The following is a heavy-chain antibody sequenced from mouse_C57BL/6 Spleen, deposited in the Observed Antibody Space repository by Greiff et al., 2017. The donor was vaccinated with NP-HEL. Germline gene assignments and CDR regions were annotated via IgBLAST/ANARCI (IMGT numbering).Heavy chain of an antibody. CDR2: IRNKANGYTT. V-gene: IGHV7-3*01. Sequence: DVQLVESGGGLVQPGGSLSLSCAASGFTFTDYYMSWVRQPPGKALEWLGFIRNKANGYTTEYSASVKGRFTISRDNSQSILYLQMNALRAEDSATYYCARFYYGNSDYFDYWGQGTTLTVSS. CDR1: GFTFTDYY. CDR3: ARFYYGNSDYFDY. J-gene: IGHJ2*01. D-gene: IGHD2-1*01.